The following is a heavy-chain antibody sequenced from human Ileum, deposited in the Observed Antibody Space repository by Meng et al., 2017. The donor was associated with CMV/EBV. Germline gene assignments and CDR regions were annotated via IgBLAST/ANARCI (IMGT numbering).Heavy chain of an antibody. Sequence: QMQRQGSGPGSVKPSETLSLTCIVSGDSISGYHWTWIRKPAGKGLEWIGRLRTSGTTDHNPSLKSRVTLSIDTSKNQFSLKLNSVTAADTAVYYCGRAGARGVPVDMWGQGTLVTVSS. J-gene: IGHJ4*02. D-gene: IGHD3-10*01. CDR2: LRTSGTT. V-gene: IGHV4-4*07. CDR3: GRAGARGVPVDM. CDR1: GDSISGYH.